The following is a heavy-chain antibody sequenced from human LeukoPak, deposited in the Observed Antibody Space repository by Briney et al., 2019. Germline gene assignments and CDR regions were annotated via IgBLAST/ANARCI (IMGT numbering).Heavy chain of an antibody. V-gene: IGHV1-2*02. CDR3: ARVAIRGLYGMDV. J-gene: IGHJ6*02. CDR1: GYTFTGYY. Sequence: GASLKVSCKASGYTFTGYYMHWVRQAPGQGLEWKGWINPNSGGTNYAQKFQGRVTMTRDTSISTAYMELSRLRSDDTAVYYCARVAIRGLYGMDVWGQGTTVTVSS. CDR2: INPNSGGT. D-gene: IGHD3-10*01.